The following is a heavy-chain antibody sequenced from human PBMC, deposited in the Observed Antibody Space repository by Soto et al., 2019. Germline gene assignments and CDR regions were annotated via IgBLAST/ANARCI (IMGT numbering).Heavy chain of an antibody. CDR3: ARGGVDVVATSAFDY. CDR2: IIPIIGTA. CDR1: GGTFNNYA. Sequence: QVQLVQSGAEVKKPGSSVKVSCKASGGTFNNYAISWVRQAPGQGLEWMGGIIPIIGTADYAHKFQGRLAISADESTGPTFMELSSLSSEDTALYYCARGGVDVVATSAFDYWGQGTLVTVSS. J-gene: IGHJ4*02. V-gene: IGHV1-69*01. D-gene: IGHD5-12*01.